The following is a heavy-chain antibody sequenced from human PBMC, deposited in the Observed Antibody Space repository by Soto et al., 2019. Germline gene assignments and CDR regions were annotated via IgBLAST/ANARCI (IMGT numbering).Heavy chain of an antibody. CDR2: ISAYNGNT. Sequence: ASVKVSCKASGYTFTSYGISWVRQAPGQGLEWMGWISAYNGNTNYAQKLQGRVTMTTDTSTSTAYMELRSLRSDDTAVYYCARGDHLASPEVLRFLDGSPPSNYYYMDFWGKGTTVPVSS. D-gene: IGHD3-3*01. CDR1: GYTFTSYG. V-gene: IGHV1-18*01. CDR3: ARGDHLASPEVLRFLDGSPPSNYYYMDF. J-gene: IGHJ6*03.